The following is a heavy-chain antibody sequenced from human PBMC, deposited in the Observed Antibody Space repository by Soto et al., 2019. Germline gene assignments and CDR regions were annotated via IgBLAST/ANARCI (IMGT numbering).Heavy chain of an antibody. V-gene: IGHV3-23*01. Sequence: EVQLLESGGGLVQPGGSLRLSCAASGFTFSIYAMNWVRQAPGKGLEWVAGIIGAGAPYYADPVKGRFTISRDNSKNTLYLQMNSLRDEDTALYFRAKDFTPDSRWDIDYWGQGTLVTVSS. CDR1: GFTFSIYA. CDR3: AKDFTPDSRWDIDY. D-gene: IGHD1-26*01. J-gene: IGHJ4*02. CDR2: IIGAGAP.